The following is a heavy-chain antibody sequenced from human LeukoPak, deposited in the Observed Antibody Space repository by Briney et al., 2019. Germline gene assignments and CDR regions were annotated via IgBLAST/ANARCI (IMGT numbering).Heavy chain of an antibody. Sequence: GGSLRLSCAASGFTFSTYWMTWVRQAPGKGLEWVANIRQDGSNKYYADSVKGRFTISRDNSKNTLYLQMNSLRAEDTAVYYCAKLLSNSGRFLYWGQGTLVTVSS. CDR1: GFTFSTYW. J-gene: IGHJ4*02. CDR3: AKLLSNSGRFLY. V-gene: IGHV3-30*02. CDR2: IRQDGSNK. D-gene: IGHD4-23*01.